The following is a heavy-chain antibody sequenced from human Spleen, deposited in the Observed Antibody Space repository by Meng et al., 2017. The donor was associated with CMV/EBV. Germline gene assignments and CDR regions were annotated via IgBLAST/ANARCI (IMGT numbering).Heavy chain of an antibody. Sequence: LQESGPGLVKPSETLSLTCTVSGVSVISYSWSWIRQPAGKGLEWIGSSYYSWSTYYNPSLKSRVTISVDTSKNQFSLKLSSVTAADTAVYYCARALGEMATIPLYYWGQGTLVTVSS. CDR1: GVSVISYS. V-gene: IGHV4-4*07. D-gene: IGHD5-24*01. CDR3: ARALGEMATIPLYY. J-gene: IGHJ4*02. CDR2: SYYSWST.